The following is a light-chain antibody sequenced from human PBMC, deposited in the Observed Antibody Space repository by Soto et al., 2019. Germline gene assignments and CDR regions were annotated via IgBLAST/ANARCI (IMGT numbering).Light chain of an antibody. V-gene: IGLV2-14*03. CDR3: SSYRASSTTHYV. Sequence: QSALTQPASLSGSPGQSITISCTGTSSDVGGYNYVSWYQQHPGKGPKLMIYDVSNRPSGVSNRFSGSKSVNTASLTISGLQAEDEADYYCSSYRASSTTHYVFGTGTKVTVL. J-gene: IGLJ1*01. CDR1: SSDVGGYNY. CDR2: DVS.